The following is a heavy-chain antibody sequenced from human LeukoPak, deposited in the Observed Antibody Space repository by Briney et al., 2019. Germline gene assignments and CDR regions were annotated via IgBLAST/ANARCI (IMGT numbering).Heavy chain of an antibody. D-gene: IGHD3-16*01. V-gene: IGHV4-39*07. J-gene: IGHJ4*02. CDR3: ARERSGTFSY. CDR2: IYYSGST. CDR1: GGSISSSSYY. Sequence: SETLSLTCTVSGGSISSSSYYWGWIRQPPGKGLEWIGGIYYSGSTYYNPSLKSRVTISVDTSKNQFSLKLSSVTAADTAVYYCARERSGTFSYWGQGTLVTVSS.